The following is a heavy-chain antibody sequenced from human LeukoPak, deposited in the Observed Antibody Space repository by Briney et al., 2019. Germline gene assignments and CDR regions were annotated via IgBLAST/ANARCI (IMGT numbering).Heavy chain of an antibody. CDR2: IIPIFGTA. J-gene: IGHJ5*02. V-gene: IGHV1-69*13. CDR1: GGTFSGCA. CDR3: ARGGGKGYYGSGSYYRTNWFDP. Sequence: SVKVSCKASGGTFSGCAISWVRQAPGQGLEWMGGIIPIFGTANYAQKFQGRVTITADESTSTAYMELSSLRSEDTAVYYCARGGGKGYYGSGSYYRTNWFDPWGQGTLVTVSS. D-gene: IGHD3-10*01.